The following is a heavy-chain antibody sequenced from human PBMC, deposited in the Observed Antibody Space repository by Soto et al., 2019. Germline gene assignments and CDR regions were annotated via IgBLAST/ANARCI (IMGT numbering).Heavy chain of an antibody. CDR2: IIPTFGTP. Sequence: QVQLVQSGTVVQRRGSSVTVSCQASGGTFSSHGMAWVRQAPGQGLEWMGGIIPTFGTPTYAPMFQGRVTIAAGKTTNTAYMELSSMRSEDTGVYCCASERSAQYFEFWGQGTLITVTS. CDR1: GGTFSSHG. D-gene: IGHD1-26*01. CDR3: ASERSAQYFEF. J-gene: IGHJ4*02. V-gene: IGHV1-69*06.